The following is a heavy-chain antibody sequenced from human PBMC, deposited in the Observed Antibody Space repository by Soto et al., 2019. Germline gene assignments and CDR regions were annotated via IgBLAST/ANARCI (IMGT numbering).Heavy chain of an antibody. CDR1: GNTNTIYF. Sequence: QVQLVQSGAEVKRPGASVRVTCKASGNTNTIYFIHWLRQAPGQGLEWMGWINSVSGGTNFAHKFQGRVTMTRDTSTTPAFMDLSGLTSADTAVYYCATGGSYYALWGQGTLVSVSS. V-gene: IGHV1-2*02. J-gene: IGHJ4*01. D-gene: IGHD1-26*01. CDR3: ATGGSYYAL. CDR2: INSVSGGT.